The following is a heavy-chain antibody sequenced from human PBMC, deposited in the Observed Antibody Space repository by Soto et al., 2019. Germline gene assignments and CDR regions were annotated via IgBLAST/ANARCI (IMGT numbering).Heavy chain of an antibody. Sequence: QVQLVESGGGLVKPGGSLRLSCAVSGFIFSDYYMTWIRQAPGKGLEWVSYISSGGSFTSYADSVKGRFTISRDSANHSLYLNMNSLRAEDTAVYYCARIRRSAASLGCDYWGQGTLVTVSS. CDR1: GFIFSDYY. CDR3: ARIRRSAASLGCDY. J-gene: IGHJ4*02. V-gene: IGHV3-11*05. CDR2: ISSGGSFT. D-gene: IGHD2-15*01.